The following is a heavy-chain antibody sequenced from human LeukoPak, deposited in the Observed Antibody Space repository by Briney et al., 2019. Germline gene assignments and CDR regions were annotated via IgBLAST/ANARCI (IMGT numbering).Heavy chain of an antibody. CDR2: IIPIFGTT. V-gene: IGHV1-69*06. CDR3: ARVSCGGNCYSLIGAFDI. D-gene: IGHD2-15*01. J-gene: IGHJ3*02. Sequence: TGGSLRLSCAASGGTFSNYAISWVRQAPGQGLEWMGGIIPIFGTTNYAQKFQGRVTITADKSTNTAYMELSSLKSDDTAVYYCARVSCGGNCYSLIGAFDIWGQGTVVTVSS. CDR1: GGTFSNYA.